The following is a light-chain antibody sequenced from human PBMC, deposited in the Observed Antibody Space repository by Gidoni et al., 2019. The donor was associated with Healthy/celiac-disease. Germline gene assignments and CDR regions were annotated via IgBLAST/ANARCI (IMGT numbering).Light chain of an antibody. CDR1: QRVSSSY. Sequence: EIVLTQSPGTLSLSPGERATLSCRASQRVSSSYLAWYQQKPGQAPRLRIYGASSRATGIPDRFSGSGSGTDFTLTISILEPEDFAVYYCQQYGSSPFTFGPGTKVDIK. CDR3: QQYGSSPFT. V-gene: IGKV3-20*01. J-gene: IGKJ3*01. CDR2: GAS.